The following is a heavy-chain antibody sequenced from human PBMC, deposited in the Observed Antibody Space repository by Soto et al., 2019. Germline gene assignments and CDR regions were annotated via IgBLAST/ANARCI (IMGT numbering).Heavy chain of an antibody. CDR3: AKDQCSGSCSGGYNWFDP. Sequence: QVQRQGLGPGLVQLSEHLSVICAMRGGFIRGHHWSWIRPHPGMRMRVSGYLHNSGSDNYNPSLKSRVTISKDTSKNQFSLKLSSVTAADTAVYYCAKDQCSGSCSGGYNWFDPWGQGILVTVSS. V-gene: IGHV4-59*11. CDR1: GGFIRGHH. CDR2: LHNSGSD. D-gene: IGHD2-15*01. J-gene: IGHJ5*02.